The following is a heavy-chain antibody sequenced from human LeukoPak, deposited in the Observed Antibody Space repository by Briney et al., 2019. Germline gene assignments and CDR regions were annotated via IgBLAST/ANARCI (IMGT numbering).Heavy chain of an antibody. CDR3: ARLTYCGGDCPVY. CDR1: GSSFSSYW. J-gene: IGHJ4*02. V-gene: IGHV5-10-1*01. Sequence: GASLRISCKGSGSSFSSYWISWVRQMPGKGLEWMGRIDPSDSNTKYSPSFQGHVTISADKSISTAYLQWSSLKASDTAMYYCARLTYCGGDCPVYWGQGTLVTVSS. D-gene: IGHD2-21*02. CDR2: IDPSDSNT.